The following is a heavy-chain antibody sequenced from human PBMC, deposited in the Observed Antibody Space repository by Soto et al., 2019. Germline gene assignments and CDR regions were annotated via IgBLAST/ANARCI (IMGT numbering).Heavy chain of an antibody. Sequence: QVQLVQSGAEVKKPRPSVKVSCKASGYTFTSYAITWVRQAPGQELEWMGWINTDNGKTYYPQKLHGRVTMTTETSTSTAYMELRSLGSDDTAVYYCAGGITFGGVLYGMDVWGQGATVTVSS. V-gene: IGHV1-18*01. CDR3: AGGITFGGVLYGMDV. D-gene: IGHD3-16*01. J-gene: IGHJ6*01. CDR1: GYTFTSYA. CDR2: INTDNGKT.